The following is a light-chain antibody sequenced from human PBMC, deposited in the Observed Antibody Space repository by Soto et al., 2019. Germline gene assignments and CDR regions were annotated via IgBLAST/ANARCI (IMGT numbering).Light chain of an antibody. CDR1: SSDVGGYNY. J-gene: IGLJ2*01. CDR2: DVS. CDR3: CSYAGSYTIL. Sequence: QSVLTQPRSVSGSPGQSVTISCTGTSSDVGGYNYVSWYQQHPGKAPKLMIYDVSKRPSGVPDRFSGSKSGSTASLTISGLKDQDEGDYSCCSYAGSYTILFGGGTKLTVL. V-gene: IGLV2-11*01.